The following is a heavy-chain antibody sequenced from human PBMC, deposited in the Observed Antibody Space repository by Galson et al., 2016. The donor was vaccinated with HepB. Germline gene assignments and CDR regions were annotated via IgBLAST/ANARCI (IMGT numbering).Heavy chain of an antibody. CDR1: GYTFSFYY. J-gene: IGHJ4*02. Sequence: SVKVSCKASGYTFSFYYMHWVRLAPGQGLEWMGVINPSGGGTTYAQHSQGRLTMARDTSTSTVYMVLRRLSSEDTAVYYCAKTLFQSQVVPFDYWGQGTLVTVSS. D-gene: IGHD2-15*01. V-gene: IGHV1-46*01. CDR2: INPSGGGT. CDR3: AKTLFQSQVVPFDY.